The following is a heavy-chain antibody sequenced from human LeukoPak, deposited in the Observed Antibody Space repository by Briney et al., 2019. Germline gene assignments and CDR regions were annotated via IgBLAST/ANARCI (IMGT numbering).Heavy chain of an antibody. CDR2: ISWNSGSI. J-gene: IGHJ4*02. CDR1: GFTFDDYA. CDR3: AKDITAMVRGILDY. V-gene: IGHV3-9*01. D-gene: IGHD3-10*01. Sequence: GGSLRLSCAASGFTFDDYAMHWVRQAPGKGLEWVSGISWNSGSIGYADSVKGRFTISRDNAKNSLYLQMNSLRAEDTALYYCAKDITAMVRGILDYWGQGTLVTVSS.